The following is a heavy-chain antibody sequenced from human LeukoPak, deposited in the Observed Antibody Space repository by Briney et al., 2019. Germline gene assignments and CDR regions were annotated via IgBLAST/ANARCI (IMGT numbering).Heavy chain of an antibody. CDR3: AKTPKGGTTSRFDP. CDR2: ISVSGGST. CDR1: GFTFSTYA. J-gene: IGHJ5*02. D-gene: IGHD1-1*01. V-gene: IGHV3-23*01. Sequence: GGSLRLSCAASGFTFSTYAMSWVRQAPGKGLEWVSGISVSGGSTNYADSVKGRFTISRDNSKNTLYLQMNSLTAEDTAIYYCAKTPKGGTTSRFDPWGQGTLVTVSS.